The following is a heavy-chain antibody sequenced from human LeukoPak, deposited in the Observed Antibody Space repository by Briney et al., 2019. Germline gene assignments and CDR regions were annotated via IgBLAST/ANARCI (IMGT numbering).Heavy chain of an antibody. CDR3: AKGARGDTVTSIVGLNWFDP. CDR2: ISYDGSHK. D-gene: IGHD4-17*01. J-gene: IGHJ5*02. V-gene: IGHV3-30*18. Sequence: GGSLRLSCAASGITFRSCGMHWVRQAPGKGLEWVAVISYDGSHKYYADSVKGRFSISRDNSKNTLYLQMNSLRADDTAVYYCAKGARGDTVTSIVGLNWFDPWGQGTLVTVSS. CDR1: GITFRSCG.